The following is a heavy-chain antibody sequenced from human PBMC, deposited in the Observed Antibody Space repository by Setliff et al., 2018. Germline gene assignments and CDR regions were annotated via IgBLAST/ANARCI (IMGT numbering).Heavy chain of an antibody. CDR2: INRDGSYT. J-gene: IGHJ4*02. CDR3: ARDSYTSPDY. D-gene: IGHD6-13*01. CDR1: GFTFSSYW. V-gene: IGHV3-74*01. Sequence: LSLSCAASGFTFSSYWMYWVRQAPGKGLVWVSRINRDGSYTVYADSVEGRFTISRDNAKNTLYLQMNSLGAEDTAVYYCARDSYTSPDYWGQGTLVTVSS.